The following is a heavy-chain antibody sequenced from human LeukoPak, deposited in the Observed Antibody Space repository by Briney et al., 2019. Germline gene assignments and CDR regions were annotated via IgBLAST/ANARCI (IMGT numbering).Heavy chain of an antibody. V-gene: IGHV3-23*01. J-gene: IGHJ4*02. CDR2: ISDGGGST. D-gene: IGHD6-13*01. CDR1: GFTFSTYA. CDR3: AKGRWGVAAGMWVDY. Sequence: GGSLRLSCAASGFTFSTYAMSWVRQAPGKGLEWVSGISDGGGSTIYADSAQGRFTISRDNSKNTLYLQMNSLRVEDTAVYYCAKGRWGVAAGMWVDYWGQGTLVTVSS.